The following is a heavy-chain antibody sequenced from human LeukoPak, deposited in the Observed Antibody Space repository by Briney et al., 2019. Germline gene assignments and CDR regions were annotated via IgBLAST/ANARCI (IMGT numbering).Heavy chain of an antibody. D-gene: IGHD5-18*01. CDR3: ARGQYSSGPWGY. Sequence: SETLSLTCTVSGGSISTSSYYWGWIRQPPGKGLEGIGNIYYSGSTYYNPSLKSRVTISVDTSKNQFSLKLRSVTAADTAVYYCARGQYSSGPWGYWGQGTLVTVSS. V-gene: IGHV4-39*07. CDR1: GGSISTSSYY. J-gene: IGHJ4*02. CDR2: IYYSGST.